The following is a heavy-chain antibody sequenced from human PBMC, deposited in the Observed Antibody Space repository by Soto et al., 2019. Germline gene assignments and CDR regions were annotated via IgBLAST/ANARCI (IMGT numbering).Heavy chain of an antibody. D-gene: IGHD6-19*01. CDR2: ISYDGSNK. J-gene: IGHJ4*02. V-gene: IGHV3-30-3*01. CDR1: GFTFSSYA. CDR3: AREGSGWFGFDY. Sequence: QVQLVESGGGVVQPGRSLRLSCAASGFTFSSYAMHWVRQAPGKGLEWVAVISYDGSNKYYADSVKGRFTISRVNSKNTLYLQMNCLRAEDTAVYYCAREGSGWFGFDYWGQGTLVTVSS.